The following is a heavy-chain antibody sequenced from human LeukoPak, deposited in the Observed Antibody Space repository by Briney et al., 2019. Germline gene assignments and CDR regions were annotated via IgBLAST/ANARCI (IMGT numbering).Heavy chain of an antibody. CDR3: AKDHLPGIVVADRDY. CDR2: ISGSGGST. J-gene: IGHJ4*02. D-gene: IGHD6-19*01. Sequence: PGGSLRLSCEASGFTFSSYSVNWVRQAPGKGLEWVSAISGSGGSTYYADSVKGRFTISRDNSKNTLYLQINSLRAEDTAVYYCAKDHLPGIVVADRDYWGQGTLVTVSS. V-gene: IGHV3-23*01. CDR1: GFTFSSYS.